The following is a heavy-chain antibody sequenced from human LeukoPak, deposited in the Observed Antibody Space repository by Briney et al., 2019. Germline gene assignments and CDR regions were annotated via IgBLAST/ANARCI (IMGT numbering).Heavy chain of an antibody. J-gene: IGHJ5*02. V-gene: IGHV1-69*13. Sequence: ASVKVSCKASGGTFSSYAISWVRQAPGQGLEWMGGIIPIFGTANYAQKFQGRVTITADESTSTAYMELSSLRSEDTAVYYCARTITHDYGDSRGWFDPWGQGTLVTVSS. CDR1: GGTFSSYA. CDR3: ARTITHDYGDSRGWFDP. CDR2: IIPIFGTA. D-gene: IGHD4-17*01.